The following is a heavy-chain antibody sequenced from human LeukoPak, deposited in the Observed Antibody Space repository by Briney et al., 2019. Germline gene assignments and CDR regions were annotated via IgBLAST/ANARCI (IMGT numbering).Heavy chain of an antibody. V-gene: IGHV4-34*01. Sequence: SETLSLTCVVYGGAFSGYYWSWIRQPPGKGLEWIGDINHSGSTNYNPSLKSRVTISVDTSKNQFSLKLSAVTAADTAVYYCARGVKDYDILTGYYAYYYMDVWDKGTTVTVSS. CDR1: GGAFSGYY. D-gene: IGHD3-9*01. CDR2: INHSGST. J-gene: IGHJ6*03. CDR3: ARGVKDYDILTGYYAYYYMDV.